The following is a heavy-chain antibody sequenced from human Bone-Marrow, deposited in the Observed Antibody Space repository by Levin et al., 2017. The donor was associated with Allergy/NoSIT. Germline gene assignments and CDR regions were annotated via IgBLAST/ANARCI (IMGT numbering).Heavy chain of an antibody. V-gene: IGHV4-4*02. CDR3: ALRRGYSDYECGPEYLQH. CDR1: GASISSSNW. Sequence: PSETLSLTCAVSGASISSSNWWSWVRQTPEKGLEWIGEISHSGSTNHNPSLKSRVTISVDKSKNQFSLKLSSVSAADTAVYYCALRRGYSDYECGPEYLQHWGQGTLVAVSS. J-gene: IGHJ1*01. D-gene: IGHD5-12*01. CDR2: ISHSGST.